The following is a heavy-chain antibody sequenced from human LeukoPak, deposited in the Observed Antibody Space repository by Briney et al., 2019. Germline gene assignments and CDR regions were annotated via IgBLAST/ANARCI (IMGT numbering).Heavy chain of an antibody. D-gene: IGHD2-15*01. CDR2: ISGSGNRT. V-gene: IGHV3-23*01. CDR3: AKSLYCGGGSCYPSALGMDV. J-gene: IGHJ6*02. Sequence: GGSLRLSCAASGFTFSSYAMSWVRQAPGKGLEWVSSISGSGNRTYYADSVKGRFTISRDNSKNTLFLQMNSLRAEDTAVYYCAKSLYCGGGSCYPSALGMDVWGQGTTVTVSS. CDR1: GFTFSSYA.